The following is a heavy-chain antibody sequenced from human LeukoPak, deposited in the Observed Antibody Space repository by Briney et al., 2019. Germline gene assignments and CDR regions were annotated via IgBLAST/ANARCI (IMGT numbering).Heavy chain of an antibody. J-gene: IGHJ5*02. CDR2: IQPVGSEQ. CDR1: GFTFSNYA. D-gene: IGHD3-16*01. Sequence: GGSLRLSCAASGFTFSNYAMSWVRQAPGKGLEWVGNIQPVGSEQYPVDSVKGRFTISRDNARNSLFLQMNSLRVEDTAVYYCASQSYARFDPWGQGTLVTVSS. CDR3: ASQSYARFDP. V-gene: IGHV3-7*01.